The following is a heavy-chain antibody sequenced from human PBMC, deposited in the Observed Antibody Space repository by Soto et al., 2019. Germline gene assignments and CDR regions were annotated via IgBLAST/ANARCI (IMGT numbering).Heavy chain of an antibody. CDR2: IIPKLGIT. V-gene: IGHV1-69*02. CDR1: VGTFSDYN. CDR3: ARVEGTRTTNFYHYMDV. D-gene: IGHD2-8*01. Sequence: VQLVQSGAEVKRPGSSVKVSCKAPVGTFSDYNIAWVRQARGQGLEWMGRIIPKLGITNYAHKFQDRVRITADKATSTACMELTSLRYEDTAVYFCARVEGTRTTNFYHYMDVWGEGTSVTVS. J-gene: IGHJ6*03.